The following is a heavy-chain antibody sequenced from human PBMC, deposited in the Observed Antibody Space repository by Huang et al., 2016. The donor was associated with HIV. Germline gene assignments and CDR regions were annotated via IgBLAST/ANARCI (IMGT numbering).Heavy chain of an antibody. D-gene: IGHD3-10*01. CDR1: GGSFSDYF. Sequence: QVRLEQWGPNLLKPSDTLSLKCAVYGGSFSDYFWTWIRQSPVKGLEWIGEVNHRGSATHNPSKNQFYLNVTSVTAADTAVYFCARPKMTATPFDSSWSYFDFWGRGTPVTVSS. CDR2: VNHRGSA. J-gene: IGHJ4*02. V-gene: IGHV4-34*01. CDR3: ARPKMTATPFDSSWSYFDF.